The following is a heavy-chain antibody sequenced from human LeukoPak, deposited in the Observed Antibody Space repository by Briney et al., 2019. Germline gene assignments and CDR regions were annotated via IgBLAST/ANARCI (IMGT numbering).Heavy chain of an antibody. Sequence: GGSLRLSCAASGFTFSSYAMSWVRQAPGKGLEWVSAISGSGGSTYYADSVKGRFTISRDNAKNTLYLQMNSLRAEDTAVYYCARRIAAAAAPYYFDYWGQGTLVTVSS. D-gene: IGHD6-13*01. J-gene: IGHJ4*02. V-gene: IGHV3-23*01. CDR2: ISGSGGST. CDR1: GFTFSSYA. CDR3: ARRIAAAAAPYYFDY.